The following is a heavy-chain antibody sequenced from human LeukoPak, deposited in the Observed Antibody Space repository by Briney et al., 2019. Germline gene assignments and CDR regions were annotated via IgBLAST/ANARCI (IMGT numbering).Heavy chain of an antibody. Sequence: SETLSLTCTVSGDSISSYYCSWIRQPPGKGLEWIGYIYYSGSTSYNPSLKSRDTISLDTSNNQFSLELRSVTAADTAVYYCARGHSIEPYYYYYYMDVWGKGTTVTVSS. J-gene: IGHJ6*03. CDR1: GDSISSYY. CDR3: ARGHSIEPYYYYYYMDV. CDR2: IYYSGST. V-gene: IGHV4-59*01. D-gene: IGHD4-11*01.